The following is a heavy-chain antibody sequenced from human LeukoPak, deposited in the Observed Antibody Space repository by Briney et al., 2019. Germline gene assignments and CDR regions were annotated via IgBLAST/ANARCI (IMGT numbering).Heavy chain of an antibody. J-gene: IGHJ5*02. V-gene: IGHV4-31*03. CDR1: GGSISSGGYY. CDR2: IYYSGST. D-gene: IGHD3-10*01. CDR3: ARGPMVRGVYYFDP. Sequence: SETLSLTCTVSGGSISSGGYYWSWIRQHPGXXXXXXGYIYYSGSTYYNPSLKSRVTISVDTSKNQFSLKLSSVTAADTAVYYCARGPMVRGVYYFDPWGQGTLVTVSS.